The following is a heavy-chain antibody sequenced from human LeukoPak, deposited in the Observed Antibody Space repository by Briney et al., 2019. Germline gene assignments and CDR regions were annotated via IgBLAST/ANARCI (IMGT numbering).Heavy chain of an antibody. D-gene: IGHD5-18*01. Sequence: SGGSLRLSCAASGFTFSDYYMSWIRQAPGKGLEWVSYISSSGSTIYYADSVKGRFTISRDNAKNSLYLQMNSLRAEDTAVYYCARYSYGYPNYYFGYWGQGTLVTVSS. J-gene: IGHJ4*02. CDR1: GFTFSDYY. CDR3: ARYSYGYPNYYFGY. CDR2: ISSSGSTI. V-gene: IGHV3-11*01.